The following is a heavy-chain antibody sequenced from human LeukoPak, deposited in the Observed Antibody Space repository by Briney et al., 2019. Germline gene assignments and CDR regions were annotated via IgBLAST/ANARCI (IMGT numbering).Heavy chain of an antibody. CDR2: IGTAGDT. J-gene: IGHJ4*02. CDR1: GFTFSSYD. Sequence: GGSLRLSCAASGFTFSSYDMHWFRQATGKGLEWVSAIGTAGDTYYPGSVKGRFTISRENAKNSLYLQMNSLRAEDTAVYYCARDAGITGTTVLDYWGQGTLVTVSP. CDR3: ARDAGITGTTVLDY. D-gene: IGHD1-7*01. V-gene: IGHV3-13*01.